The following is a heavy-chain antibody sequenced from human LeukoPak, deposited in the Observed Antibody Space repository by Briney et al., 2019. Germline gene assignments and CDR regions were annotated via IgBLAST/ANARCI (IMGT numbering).Heavy chain of an antibody. Sequence: GGSLRLSCSASGFTFSNYALHWVRQAPGKGLEYVSTVSNNGGNTNYADSVKGRFAISRDNSKNTLYLQMSSLRAEDTAIYYCVKAAGSWYGYFDYWGQGTLVTVSS. V-gene: IGHV3-64D*06. D-gene: IGHD6-13*01. J-gene: IGHJ4*02. CDR2: VSNNGGNT. CDR1: GFTFSNYA. CDR3: VKAAGSWYGYFDY.